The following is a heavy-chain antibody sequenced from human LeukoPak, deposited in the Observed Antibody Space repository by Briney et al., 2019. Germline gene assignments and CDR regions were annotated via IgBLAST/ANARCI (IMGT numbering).Heavy chain of an antibody. CDR3: VKGYSGVNRPSAQIPVDY. D-gene: IGHD2-15*01. CDR1: GFTFSTYA. J-gene: IGHJ4*02. CDR2: ISGSGHRI. Sequence: GGSLRLSCAASGFTFSTYAMSWVRQAPGKGLEWVSGISGSGHRIFYADSVKGRFTISRDNPKNTLYLQMNSLRAEDTAVYYCVKGYSGVNRPSAQIPVDYWGQGTLVTVSS. V-gene: IGHV3-23*01.